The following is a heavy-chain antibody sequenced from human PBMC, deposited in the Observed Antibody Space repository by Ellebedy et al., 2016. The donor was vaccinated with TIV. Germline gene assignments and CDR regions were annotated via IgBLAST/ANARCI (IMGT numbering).Heavy chain of an antibody. D-gene: IGHD1-26*01. Sequence: PGGSLRLSCAASGFIFSGYWMHWVRQAPGKGLVWVSRINSDGSDTAYADSVRGRFTISRDNAKNTLYLQMNSLRAEDTAMYYCARRRGSYSFDYWGQGALVTVSS. J-gene: IGHJ4*02. CDR2: INSDGSDT. CDR1: GFIFSGYW. CDR3: ARRRGSYSFDY. V-gene: IGHV3-74*01.